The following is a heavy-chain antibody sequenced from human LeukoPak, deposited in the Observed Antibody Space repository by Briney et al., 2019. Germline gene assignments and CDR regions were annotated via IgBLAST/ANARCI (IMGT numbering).Heavy chain of an antibody. Sequence: GGSLRLSCAASGFAFSTYGLHWVCQAPGKGLEWVAFIRDHGNNAYYAESVKGRFTISRYNSKNTLNLQMESLRVEDTAVYYCAKDHCGSCSGDDFFHRWGPGALVTVSS. J-gene: IGHJ5*02. V-gene: IGHV3-30*02. CDR2: IRDHGNNA. CDR1: GFAFSTYG. CDR3: AKDHCGSCSGDDFFHR. D-gene: IGHD2-15*01.